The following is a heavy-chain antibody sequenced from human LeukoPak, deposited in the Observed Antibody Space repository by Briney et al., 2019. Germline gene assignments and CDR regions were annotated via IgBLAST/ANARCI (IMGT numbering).Heavy chain of an antibody. J-gene: IGHJ4*02. CDR1: GFTSSDYW. CDR2: INKDGSDK. CDR3: AKVGAWELQRVFEY. Sequence: GSLRLSCAASGFTSSDYWMTWVRQVPGRGLEWVANINKDGSDKYYVESVKGRFTISRDNAKKSLYLEMNSLTVEDAAMYYCAKVGAWELQRVFEYWGQGALVTVSS. D-gene: IGHD1-26*01. V-gene: IGHV3-7*01.